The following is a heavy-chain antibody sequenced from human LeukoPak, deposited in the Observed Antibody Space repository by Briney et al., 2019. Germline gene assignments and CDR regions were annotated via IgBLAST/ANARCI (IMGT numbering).Heavy chain of an antibody. CDR1: GFTFSSYA. Sequence: GGSLRLSCAASGFTFSSYAMHWVRQAPGKGLEWVAVISYDGSNKYYADSVKGRSTISRDNSKNTLYLQMNSLRAEDTAVYYCARDHSAWGQGTLVTVSS. V-gene: IGHV3-30-3*01. CDR2: ISYDGSNK. J-gene: IGHJ5*02. CDR3: ARDHSA. D-gene: IGHD2-21*01.